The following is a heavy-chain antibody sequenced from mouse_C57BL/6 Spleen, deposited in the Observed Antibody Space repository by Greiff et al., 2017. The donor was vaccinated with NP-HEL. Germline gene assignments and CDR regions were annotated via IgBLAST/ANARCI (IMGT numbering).Heavy chain of an antibody. D-gene: IGHD1-1*01. CDR3: ASTVVAPFDY. J-gene: IGHJ2*01. Sequence: QVQLQQPGAELVKPGASVTMSCKASGYTFTSYWITWVKQRPGQGLEWLGDIYPGSGSTNYNEKFKSKATLTVDTSSSTAYMQLSSLTSEDSAVYYCASTVVAPFDYWGQGTTLTVSS. V-gene: IGHV1-55*01. CDR2: IYPGSGST. CDR1: GYTFTSYW.